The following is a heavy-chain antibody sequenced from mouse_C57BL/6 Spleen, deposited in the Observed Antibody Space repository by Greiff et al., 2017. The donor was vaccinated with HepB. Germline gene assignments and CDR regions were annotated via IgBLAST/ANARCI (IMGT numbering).Heavy chain of an antibody. D-gene: IGHD2-2*01. CDR1: GYTFTSYW. J-gene: IGHJ4*01. V-gene: IGHV1-72*01. CDR3: ARPSLLWFYYAMDY. Sequence: QVQLKQPGAELVKPGASVKLSCKASGYTFTSYWMHWVKQRPGRGLEWIGRIDPNSGGTKYNEKFKSKATLTVDKPSSTAYMQLSSLTSEDSAVYYCARPSLLWFYYAMDYWGQGTSVTVSS. CDR2: IDPNSGGT.